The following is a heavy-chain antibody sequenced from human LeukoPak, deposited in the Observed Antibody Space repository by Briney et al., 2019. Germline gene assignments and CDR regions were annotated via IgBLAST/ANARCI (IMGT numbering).Heavy chain of an antibody. V-gene: IGHV3-11*04. D-gene: IGHD3-10*01. J-gene: IGHJ4*02. CDR2: ISSSSSTI. CDR1: GFTFSDYY. Sequence: GGSLRLSCAASGFTFSDYYMSWIRQAPGKGLEWVSYISSSSSTIYYADSVKGRFTIFRDNAKNSLYLQMNSLRAEDTAVYYCARDQYYYGSGSQNDYWGQGTLVTVSS. CDR3: ARDQYYYGSGSQNDY.